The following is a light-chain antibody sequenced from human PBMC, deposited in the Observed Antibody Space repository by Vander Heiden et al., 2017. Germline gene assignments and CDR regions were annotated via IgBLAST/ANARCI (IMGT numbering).Light chain of an antibody. CDR2: GAS. CDR1: QSVSSSS. J-gene: IGKJ4*01. CDR3: HRYGSSPLT. V-gene: IGKV3-20*01. Sequence: LVLTQSPGTLSLSPGERATLSCRASQSVSSSSIAWYQQKPGQAPRLLFYGASSRATGIPDRFSGSGSGAEFTLTISRLEPEDFAVYYCHRYGSSPLTFGGGTKVEI.